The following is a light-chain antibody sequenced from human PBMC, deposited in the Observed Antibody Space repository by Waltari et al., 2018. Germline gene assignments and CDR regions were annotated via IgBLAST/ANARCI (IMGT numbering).Light chain of an antibody. Sequence: DVVMTQSPLSLPVTLGQPASISCRSSKSLVSSDGNTYFNWFQQRQGQSPRRLVYKVSNRDSGVPDRCSGSGSGTDFTLRISRVEAEDVGLYYCMQGTHWPWTFGQGTKVEIK. CDR2: KVS. J-gene: IGKJ1*01. CDR3: MQGTHWPWT. CDR1: KSLVSSDGNTY. V-gene: IGKV2-30*01.